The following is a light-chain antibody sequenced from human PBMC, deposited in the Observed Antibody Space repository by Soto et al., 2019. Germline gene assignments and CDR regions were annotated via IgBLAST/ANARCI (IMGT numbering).Light chain of an antibody. J-gene: IGKJ4*01. CDR2: KAS. V-gene: IGKV1-5*03. CDR1: QSISSW. CDR3: QQYNSYPLT. Sequence: DIPMTQSPSTLSASVGDRITITCRASQSISSWLAWYQQKPGKDPKLLIYKASSLESGVPSRFSGSGSGTEYTLTISSLQPDDFATYYCQQYNSYPLTCGGGTKVEIK.